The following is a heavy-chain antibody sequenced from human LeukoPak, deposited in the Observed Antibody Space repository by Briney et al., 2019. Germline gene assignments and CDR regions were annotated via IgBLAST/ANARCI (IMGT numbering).Heavy chain of an antibody. J-gene: IGHJ6*03. Sequence: PSETLSLTCTVSGGSISSGGYYCSWIRQHPGKGLEWIGYIYYSGSTYYNPSLKSRVTISVDTSKNQFSLKLSSVTAADTAVYYCAAGHCSSTSCSDYYYYMDVWGKGTTVTVSS. D-gene: IGHD2-2*01. CDR2: IYYSGST. CDR1: GGSISSGGYY. V-gene: IGHV4-31*03. CDR3: AAGHCSSTSCSDYYYYMDV.